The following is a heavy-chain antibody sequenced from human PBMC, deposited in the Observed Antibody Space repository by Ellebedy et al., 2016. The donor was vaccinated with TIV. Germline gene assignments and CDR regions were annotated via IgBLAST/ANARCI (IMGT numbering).Heavy chain of an antibody. J-gene: IGHJ6*02. CDR1: GFAFSTYW. D-gene: IGHD3-10*01. V-gene: IGHV3-74*01. CDR2: ILTGESTT. CDR3: ARDRYCRGYYGSGGCHYYYGMDV. Sequence: GESLKISCTASGFAFSTYWMHWVRQAPGKGLVWVSRILTGESTTTYADSVKGRFTISRDNTKNTLYLQMDSLRAEDTAVYYCARDRYCRGYYGSGGCHYYYGMDVWGQGTTVTVSS.